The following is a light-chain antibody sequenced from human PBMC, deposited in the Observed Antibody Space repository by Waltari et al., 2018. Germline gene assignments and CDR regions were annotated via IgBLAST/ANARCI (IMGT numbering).Light chain of an antibody. CDR2: DTS. Sequence: EIVMTQSPATLSMSPGERATLSCRASQSISTNLAWYQQRPGQAPRLLIDDTSTRATGIPVKFSGSGSGTEFTLTISDLQPEDFAVYYCQQYNNWPPLYTFGQGTKLDIK. J-gene: IGKJ2*01. CDR3: QQYNNWPPLYT. V-gene: IGKV3-15*01. CDR1: QSISTN.